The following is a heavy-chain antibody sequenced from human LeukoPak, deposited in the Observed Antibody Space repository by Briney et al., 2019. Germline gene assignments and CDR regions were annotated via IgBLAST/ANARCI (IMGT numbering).Heavy chain of an antibody. Sequence: GESLKISCKGSGYSFTSYWIGWVRQMPGKGLEWMEIIYPGDSDTRYSPSFQGQVTISADKSISTAYLQWSSLKASDTAMYYCARLFHDTSGYTRYFDYWGHGTLVTVSS. CDR1: GYSFTSYW. D-gene: IGHD3-22*01. V-gene: IGHV5-51*01. J-gene: IGHJ4*01. CDR3: ARLFHDTSGYTRYFDY. CDR2: IYPGDSDT.